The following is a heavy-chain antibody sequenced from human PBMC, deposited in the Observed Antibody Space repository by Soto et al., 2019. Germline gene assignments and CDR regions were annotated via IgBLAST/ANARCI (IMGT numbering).Heavy chain of an antibody. J-gene: IGHJ4*02. CDR3: KRDRGLPIFF. V-gene: IGHV3-7*01. D-gene: IGHD3-3*02. CDR2: IRQDGSEK. Sequence: GICCASCGVSLWSSWISLVRQAPGKGLEWVANIRQDGSEKKYVDSVKGRFTISRDNARNSLFLQLNSLRVEDTAVYYCKRDRGLPIFFWGQGLLVTVPS. CDR1: GVSLWSSW.